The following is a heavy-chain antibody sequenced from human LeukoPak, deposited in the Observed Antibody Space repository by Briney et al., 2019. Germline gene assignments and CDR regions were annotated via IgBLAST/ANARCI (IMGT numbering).Heavy chain of an antibody. CDR3: ARAKTAAGRGYYYYGMDV. D-gene: IGHD6-13*01. CDR2: INQDGSEK. Sequence: GGSLRLSCVASGFTFSSYWMSWVRQAPGKGLEWVANINQDGSEKYYVDSVKGRFTLSRDNAKNSLSLQMNSLRAEDTAVYYCARAKTAAGRGYYYYGMDVWGQGTTVTVSS. CDR1: GFTFSSYW. V-gene: IGHV3-7*01. J-gene: IGHJ6*02.